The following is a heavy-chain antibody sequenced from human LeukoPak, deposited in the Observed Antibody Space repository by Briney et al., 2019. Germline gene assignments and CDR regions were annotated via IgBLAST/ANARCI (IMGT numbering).Heavy chain of an antibody. CDR3: ARVAGESDV. J-gene: IGHJ6*02. Sequence: ASVKVSCKASGYTFTSYDINWVRQATGQGLEWMGWMNPNSGNTNYAQKLQGRVTMTTDTSTSTAYMELRSLRSDDTAVYYCARVAGESDVWGQGTTVTVSS. CDR1: GYTFTSYD. D-gene: IGHD3-10*01. CDR2: MNPNSGNT. V-gene: IGHV1-18*01.